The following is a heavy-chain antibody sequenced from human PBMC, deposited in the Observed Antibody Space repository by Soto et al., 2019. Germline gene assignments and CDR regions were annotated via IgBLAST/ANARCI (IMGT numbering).Heavy chain of an antibody. Sequence: EVPLLESGGGLVQPGGTLRLSCAASGFTFSSYAMSWVRQAPGKGLEWVSVIGVGGGDRYYPESVKGRITISRDNSRAPPYLEMNRPRDEDTAVYYWTRVLISAIVWGQGTL. J-gene: IGHJ4*01. V-gene: IGHV3-23*01. CDR1: GFTFSSYA. CDR2: IGVGGGDR. D-gene: IGHD1-26*01. CDR3: TRVLISAIV.